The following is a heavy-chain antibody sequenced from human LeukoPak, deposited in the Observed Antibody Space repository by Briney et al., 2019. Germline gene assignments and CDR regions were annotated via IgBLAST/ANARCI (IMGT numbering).Heavy chain of an antibody. CDR2: MSHSGST. CDR3: ARVDYYYDMDV. CDR1: AGSISSRNW. J-gene: IGHJ6*02. Sequence: EPSETLSLTCAVSAGSISSRNWWSWVRQSPGKGLEWIGEMSHSGSTNYNPSLESRVTMSVDKSKNQFSLKLSSVTAADTAVYYCARVDYYYDMDVWGQGTTVTVSS. V-gene: IGHV4-4*02.